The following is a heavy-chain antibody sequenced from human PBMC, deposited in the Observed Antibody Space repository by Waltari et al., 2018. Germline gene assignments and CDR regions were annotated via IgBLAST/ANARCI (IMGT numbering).Heavy chain of an antibody. Sequence: QVQLVQSGAEVKKPGSSVKVSCKASGGTFSSYAISWVRQAPGQGLEWMGGIIPIFGTANYAQKFQGRVTITADESTSTAYMELSSLRSEDTAVYYCARVGAYCGGDCSYYFDYWGQGTLVTVSS. D-gene: IGHD2-21*01. J-gene: IGHJ4*02. CDR3: ARVGAYCGGDCSYYFDY. V-gene: IGHV1-69*13. CDR1: GGTFSSYA. CDR2: IIPIFGTA.